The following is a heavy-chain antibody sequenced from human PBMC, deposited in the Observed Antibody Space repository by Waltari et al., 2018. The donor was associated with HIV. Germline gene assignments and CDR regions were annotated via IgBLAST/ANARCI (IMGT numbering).Heavy chain of an antibody. J-gene: IGHJ5*02. CDR1: GGSISSGSYY. Sequence: QVQLQESGPGLVKPSQSLSLTCTVSGGSISSGSYYWSWIRRPAGKGLEWIGRIYTSGSTNYNPSLKSRVTISVDTSKNQFSLKLSSVTAADTAVYYCARDITSGSSRYLDWFDPWGQGTLVTVSS. D-gene: IGHD6-13*01. CDR3: ARDITSGSSRYLDWFDP. CDR2: IYTSGST. V-gene: IGHV4-61*02.